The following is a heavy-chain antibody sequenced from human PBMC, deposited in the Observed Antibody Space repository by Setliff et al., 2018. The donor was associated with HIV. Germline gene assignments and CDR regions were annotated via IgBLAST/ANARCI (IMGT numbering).Heavy chain of an antibody. CDR1: GVSISSYY. Sequence: SETLSLTCSVSGVSISSYYWSWIRHSPGKGLEWIGIIFPGGATNYNPSLTSRVTTSVDTSKNHLFLKLTSVTTADTAVYFCAKSSPSIGYITDCWGQGAQVTVSS. V-gene: IGHV4-59*01. CDR2: IFPGGAT. J-gene: IGHJ4*02. D-gene: IGHD5-12*01. CDR3: AKSSPSIGYITDC.